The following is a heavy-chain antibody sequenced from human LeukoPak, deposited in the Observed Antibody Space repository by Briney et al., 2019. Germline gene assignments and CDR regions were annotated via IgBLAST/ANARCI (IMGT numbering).Heavy chain of an antibody. J-gene: IGHJ4*02. CDR1: GFTFSSYS. D-gene: IGHD2-15*01. CDR2: ISSSSSSI. Sequence: PGGSLRLSCAASGFTFSSYSMNRVRQAPGKGLEWVSYISSSSSSIDYADSVKGRFTISRDNAKNSLYLQMNSLRAEDTAVYYCATSEVDEDFDYWGQGTLVTVSS. CDR3: ATSEVDEDFDY. V-gene: IGHV3-48*04.